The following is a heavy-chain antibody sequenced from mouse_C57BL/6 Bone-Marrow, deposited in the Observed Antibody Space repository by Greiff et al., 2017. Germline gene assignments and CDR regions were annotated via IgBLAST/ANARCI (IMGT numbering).Heavy chain of an antibody. Sequence: EVHLVESGAELVKPGASVKLSCTASGFNIKDYYMHWVKQRTEQGLEWIGRINPEDGETKYAPKFQGKATITADTSSNTAYLQLSSLTSEDTAFYYCAREEGTWFDYWGQGTTLTVTS. D-gene: IGHD3-3*01. CDR3: AREEGTWFDY. J-gene: IGHJ2*01. V-gene: IGHV14-2*01. CDR1: GFNIKDYY. CDR2: INPEDGET.